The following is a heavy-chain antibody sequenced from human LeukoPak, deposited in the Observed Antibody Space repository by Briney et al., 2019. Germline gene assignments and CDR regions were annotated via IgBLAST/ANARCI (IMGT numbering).Heavy chain of an antibody. J-gene: IGHJ4*02. CDR2: INYSGST. V-gene: IGHV4-39*01. D-gene: IGHD3-10*01. CDR3: ARYVVYGSGKYYFGY. Sequence: KPSETLSLTCTVSGGSVSSTTYYWSWIRQPPGKGLEWIASINYSGSTYYNPSLKSRVTISVDTSENQFSLKLSSVTAADTAVYYCARYVVYGSGKYYFGYWGQGTLVTVSS. CDR1: GGSVSSTTYY.